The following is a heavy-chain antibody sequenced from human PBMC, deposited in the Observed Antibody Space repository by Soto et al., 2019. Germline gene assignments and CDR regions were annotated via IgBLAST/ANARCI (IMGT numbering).Heavy chain of an antibody. J-gene: IGHJ6*02. CDR2: INPNSGGT. V-gene: IGHV1-2*04. Sequence: ASVKVSCKASGYTFTGYDMHWVRQAPGQGLEWMGWINPNSGGTNYAQKFQGWVTMTRDTSISTAYMELSRLRSDDTAVYYCAREYSYGYSSYYGMDVWGQGTTVTVSS. CDR1: GYTFTGYD. D-gene: IGHD5-18*01. CDR3: AREYSYGYSSYYGMDV.